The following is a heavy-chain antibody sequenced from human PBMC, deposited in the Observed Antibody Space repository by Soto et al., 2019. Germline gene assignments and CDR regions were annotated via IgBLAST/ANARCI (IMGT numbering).Heavy chain of an antibody. V-gene: IGHV5-51*01. D-gene: IGHD3-16*01. CDR2: IYPGDSDT. Sequence: PGESLKISCKGSGYSFTSYWIGWVRQMPGKGLEWMGIIYPGDSDTRYSPSFQGQVTISADKSISTAYLQWSSLKASDTAMYYCARQDTMIDYVWGKQPSPPAFDPWGQGTLVTVSS. CDR1: GYSFTSYW. J-gene: IGHJ5*02. CDR3: ARQDTMIDYVWGKQPSPPAFDP.